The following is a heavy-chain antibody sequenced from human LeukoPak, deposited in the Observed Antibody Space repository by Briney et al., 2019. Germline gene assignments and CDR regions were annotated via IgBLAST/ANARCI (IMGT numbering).Heavy chain of an antibody. CDR2: IFHSGST. V-gene: IGHV4-38-2*02. CDR3: ARVRGYGRDYYYYYMDV. D-gene: IGHD5-18*01. J-gene: IGHJ6*03. Sequence: SETLSLTCTVSGYSITSGQYWGWIRQPPEKGLEWIGTIFHSGSTYYNPSLKSRVTISVDTSKNQFSLKLSSVTAADTAVYYCARVRGYGRDYYYYYMDVWGKGTTVTVSS. CDR1: GYSITSGQY.